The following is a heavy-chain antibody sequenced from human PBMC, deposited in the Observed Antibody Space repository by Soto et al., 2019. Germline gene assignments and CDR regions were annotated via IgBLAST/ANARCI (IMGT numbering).Heavy chain of an antibody. V-gene: IGHV1-18*04. CDR1: GYTFTSYG. J-gene: IGHJ5*02. D-gene: IGHD6-19*01. Sequence: QVQLVQSGAEVKKPGASVKVSCKASGYTFTSYGISWVRQAPGQGLEWMGWISAYNGNTNYAQKLQGRVTMTTDTSTSTAYMELRSLRSDATAVYSCARASVEQWLDGANWFDPWGQRSRVTVSS. CDR2: ISAYNGNT. CDR3: ARASVEQWLDGANWFDP.